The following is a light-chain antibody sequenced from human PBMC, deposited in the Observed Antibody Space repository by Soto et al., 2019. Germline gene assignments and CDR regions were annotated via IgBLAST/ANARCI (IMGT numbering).Light chain of an antibody. CDR2: EGS. Sequence: QSALTHPASVSGSPGQSITISCTGTRSDVGGYNLVSWYQQHPGKAPKLMIYEGSKRPSGVSNRFSGSKSGNTASLTISELQAEDEADYYCCAYAGSSTVVFGGGTKVTVL. CDR3: CAYAGSSTVV. V-gene: IGLV2-23*01. CDR1: RSDVGGYNL. J-gene: IGLJ2*01.